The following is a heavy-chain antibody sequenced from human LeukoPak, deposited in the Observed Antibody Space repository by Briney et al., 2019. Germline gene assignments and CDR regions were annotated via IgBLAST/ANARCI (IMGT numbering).Heavy chain of an antibody. D-gene: IGHD1-20*01. Sequence: ASVTVSCKASGYTFTGYYMHWVRQAPGQGLEWMGWINPNSGGTNYAQKFQGRVTMTRDTSISTAYMELSRLRSDDTAVYYCARVGRITGALGTGFDPWGQGTLVTVSS. V-gene: IGHV1-2*02. CDR1: GYTFTGYY. J-gene: IGHJ5*02. CDR3: ARVGRITGALGTGFDP. CDR2: INPNSGGT.